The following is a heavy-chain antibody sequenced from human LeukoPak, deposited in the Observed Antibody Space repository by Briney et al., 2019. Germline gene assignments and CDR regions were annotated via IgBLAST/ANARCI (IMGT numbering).Heavy chain of an antibody. CDR2: ISGSGGST. D-gene: IGHD3-22*01. V-gene: IGHV3-23*01. J-gene: IGHJ4*02. CDR3: STTYYYDSSEGY. CDR1: GFTFSSYA. Sequence: GGSLRLSCAASGFTFSSYAMSWVRQAPGKGLEWVSAISGSGGSTYYADSVKGRFTISRDNSKNTLYLQMNSLKTEDTAVYYCSTTYYYDSSEGYWGQGTLVTVSS.